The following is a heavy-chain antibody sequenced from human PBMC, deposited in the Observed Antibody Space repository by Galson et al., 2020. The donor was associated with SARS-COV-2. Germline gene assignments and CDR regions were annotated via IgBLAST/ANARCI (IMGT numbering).Heavy chain of an antibody. Sequence: SETLSLTCALSGTSISSGSYSWNWIRQPPGKGLEWIGYISHRGGTYYNPSPKSRVTISGERSKNQFSLRLNYVTAADTAVYYCARLHYGEYAPEAFDIWGPGTMVTVAS. CDR2: ISHRGGT. V-gene: IGHV4-30-2*01. J-gene: IGHJ3*02. CDR3: ARLHYGEYAPEAFDI. CDR1: GTSISSGSYS. D-gene: IGHD4-17*01.